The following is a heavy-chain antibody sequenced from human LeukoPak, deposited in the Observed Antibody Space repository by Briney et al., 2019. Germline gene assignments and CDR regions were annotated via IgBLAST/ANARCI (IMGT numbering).Heavy chain of an antibody. Sequence: GGSLRLSCAASGFTFSSYAMSWVRQAPGKGLEWVSAISDSGGATYNADSVKGRFTISRDNSKNTLYLQMNSLRAEDTGVYYCARAVGPYDYLGQGTLVTVSS. CDR1: GFTFSSYA. CDR2: ISDSGGAT. CDR3: ARAVGPYDY. D-gene: IGHD3-10*01. J-gene: IGHJ4*02. V-gene: IGHV3-23*01.